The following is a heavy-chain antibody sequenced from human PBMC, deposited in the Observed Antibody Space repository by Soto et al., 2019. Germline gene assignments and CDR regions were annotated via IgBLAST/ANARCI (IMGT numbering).Heavy chain of an antibody. Sequence: EVQLVEAGGGLVQTGGSLKLSCAASGFTFSDIAMHWVRQASGKGLEWVGRIDRKTYNYATTYGASVKGRFTISRDDSKNMVYLQMNSLKTEDTAVYYCIKYSGRPSPPAALGQGTLVTVSS. CDR2: IDRKTYNYAT. D-gene: IGHD1-26*01. CDR1: GFTFSDIA. CDR3: IKYSGRPSPPAA. J-gene: IGHJ5*02. V-gene: IGHV3-73*02.